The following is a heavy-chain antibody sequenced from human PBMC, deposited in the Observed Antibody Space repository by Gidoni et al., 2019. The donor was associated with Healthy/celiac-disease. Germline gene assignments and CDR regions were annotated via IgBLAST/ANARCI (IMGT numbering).Heavy chain of an antibody. CDR2: ISAYNGNT. J-gene: IGHJ6*02. CDR1: GYTFTSYG. CDR3: ARDLQGYSSGWYLRSGHYYGMDV. D-gene: IGHD6-19*01. V-gene: IGHV1-18*01. Sequence: QVQLVQSGAEVKKPGASVKVSCKASGYTFTSYGISWVRQAPGQGLEWMGWISAYNGNTNYAQKLQGRVTMTTDTSTSTAYMELRSLRSDDTAVYYCARDLQGYSSGWYLRSGHYYGMDVWGQGTTVTVSS.